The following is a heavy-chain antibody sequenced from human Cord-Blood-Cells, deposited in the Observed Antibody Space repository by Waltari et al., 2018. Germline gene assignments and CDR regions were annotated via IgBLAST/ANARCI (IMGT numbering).Heavy chain of an antibody. CDR3: ARGRLSYCSSTSCYTVDY. Sequence: QVQLVQSGAEVKKPGASVKVSCKASGYTFTSYDINWVRQATGQGLEWSGWVNPNSGNTGYAQKCQGRVTMTRNTSISTAYMELSSLRSEDTAVYYCARGRLSYCSSTSCYTVDYWGQGTLVTVSS. CDR2: VNPNSGNT. J-gene: IGHJ4*02. CDR1: GYTFTSYD. D-gene: IGHD2-2*02. V-gene: IGHV1-8*01.